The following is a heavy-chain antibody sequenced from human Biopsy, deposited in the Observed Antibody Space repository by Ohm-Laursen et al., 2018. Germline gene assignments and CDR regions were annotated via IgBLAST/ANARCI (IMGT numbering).Heavy chain of an antibody. CDR3: ARDGKRWDYSTYFSWHFDL. J-gene: IGHJ2*01. V-gene: IGHV3-30*03. CDR2: ISYNGSGE. CDR1: GFTFTSYA. Sequence: SLRLSCAATGFTFTSYAMHWVRQAPGKGLEWVAVISYNGSGEYYADSLQGRFIISRDNPKNTVDLQMNSLRAEDTAVYFCARDGKRWDYSTYFSWHFDLWGRGTLVTVSS. D-gene: IGHD4-11*01.